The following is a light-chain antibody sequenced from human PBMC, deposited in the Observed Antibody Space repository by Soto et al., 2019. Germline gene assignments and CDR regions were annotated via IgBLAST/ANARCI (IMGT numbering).Light chain of an antibody. CDR2: EVT. Sequence: QSALTQPASVSGSPGQSITISCTGTTRDVGTYNFVSWYQQHPGKAPKLMISEVTHRPSGVSSRFSGSKSGNTASLTISGLQAEDEADYYCSSYTSSSTVVFGGGTKLTVL. J-gene: IGLJ2*01. CDR1: TRDVGTYNF. V-gene: IGLV2-14*01. CDR3: SSYTSSSTVV.